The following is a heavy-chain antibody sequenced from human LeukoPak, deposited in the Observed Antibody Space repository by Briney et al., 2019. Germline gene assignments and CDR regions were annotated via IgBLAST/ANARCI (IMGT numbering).Heavy chain of an antibody. D-gene: IGHD6-19*01. Sequence: GGSLRLSCTASGFTLSSYEMSWIRPAPGQGLEWVSSIDYSGGSTYYADSVKGRFTISRDNSKNTLYLQLNNLRGDATSVYYCARNSGWYGGSWGKGTLVTVSS. V-gene: IGHV3-23*01. J-gene: IGHJ4*02. CDR1: GFTLSSYE. CDR3: ARNSGWYGGS. CDR2: IDYSGGST.